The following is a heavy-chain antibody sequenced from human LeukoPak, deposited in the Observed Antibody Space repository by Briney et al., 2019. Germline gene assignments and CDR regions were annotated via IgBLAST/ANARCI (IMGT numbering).Heavy chain of an antibody. D-gene: IGHD5-12*01. J-gene: IGHJ4*02. Sequence: GGSLRLSCAASGFTFSSYWMSWVRQAPGKGLEWVANIKQDGGEQYYVDSVKGRFTISRDNAKNSLYLQMNSLRAEDTAVYYCAIVATSFDYWGQGTLVTVS. CDR3: AIVATSFDY. V-gene: IGHV3-7*05. CDR2: IKQDGGEQ. CDR1: GFTFSSYW.